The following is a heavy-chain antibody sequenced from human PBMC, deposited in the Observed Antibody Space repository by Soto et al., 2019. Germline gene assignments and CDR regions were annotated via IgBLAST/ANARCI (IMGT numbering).Heavy chain of an antibody. Sequence: PGGSLTLSCAASGFTFSSYAMHRVRQAPGEGLEWVAVISYDGSNKYYADSVKGRFTISRDNSKNTLYLQMSSVRAEDTAVYYCARDRRDGYNIGWYFDLWGRGTLVTVSS. CDR2: ISYDGSNK. CDR1: GFTFSSYA. V-gene: IGHV3-30-3*01. CDR3: ARDRRDGYNIGWYFDL. D-gene: IGHD5-12*01. J-gene: IGHJ2*01.